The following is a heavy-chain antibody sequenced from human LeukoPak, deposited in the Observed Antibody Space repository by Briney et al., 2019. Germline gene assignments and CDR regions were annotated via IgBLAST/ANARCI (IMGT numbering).Heavy chain of an antibody. V-gene: IGHV3-33*03. CDR1: GFTFRSYS. D-gene: IGHD3-16*01. CDR3: VNDRLGGIVSQLDL. J-gene: IGHJ5*02. Sequence: GGSLRLSCVASGFTFRSYSMHWVRQAPGKGLEWVALIWYDGSNEHHADSVKGRFTISRDSSNNTLSLKNNRMRVGTGSYYYCVNDRLGGIVSQLDLWGRGTLVTVSS. CDR2: IWYDGSNE.